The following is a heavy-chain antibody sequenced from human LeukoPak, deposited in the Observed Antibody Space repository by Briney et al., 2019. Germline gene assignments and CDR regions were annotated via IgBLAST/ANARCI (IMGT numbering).Heavy chain of an antibody. J-gene: IGHJ4*02. CDR3: ARSGGIAAAD. V-gene: IGHV3-48*01. CDR1: EFTFSSYS. Sequence: GGSLRLSCAASEFTFSSYSMNWVRQAPGKGLEWVSYITNSGNSKSYADSVKGRFTISRDNSKNTLYLQMNSLRAEDTAVYYCARSGGIAAADWGQGTLVTVSS. CDR2: ITNSGNSK. D-gene: IGHD6-13*01.